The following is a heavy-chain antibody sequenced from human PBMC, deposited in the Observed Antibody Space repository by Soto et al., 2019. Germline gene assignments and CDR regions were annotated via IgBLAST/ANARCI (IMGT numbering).Heavy chain of an antibody. CDR3: ARAPALLEWSQDGMDV. V-gene: IGHV3-48*02. CDR2: ISRSSTTI. J-gene: IGHJ6*02. CDR1: GFTFSNFN. D-gene: IGHD3-3*01. Sequence: EVQLVESGGGLVQPGGSLRLSCAASGFTFSNFNMNWVRQTPGRGLEWLSYISRSSTTIYYADSVKGRFTISRDNANMSLFLQMDSLRDEDTAVYYCARAPALLEWSQDGMDVWGPGTTVTVSS.